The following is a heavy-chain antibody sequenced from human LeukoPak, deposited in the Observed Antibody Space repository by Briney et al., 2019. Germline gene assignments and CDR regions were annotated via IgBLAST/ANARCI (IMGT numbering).Heavy chain of an antibody. J-gene: IGHJ4*02. CDR2: IYPGDSDT. V-gene: IGHV5-51*01. Sequence: GESLKISCTGSGYSFPNYWIGWVRRMPGKGLEWMGIIYPGDSDTRYSPSFQGQVTISADKSISTAYLQWSSLKASDSAMYYCATTAQTIFGVVSHFDHWGQGTLVTVSS. CDR1: GYSFPNYW. CDR3: ATTAQTIFGVVSHFDH. D-gene: IGHD3-3*01.